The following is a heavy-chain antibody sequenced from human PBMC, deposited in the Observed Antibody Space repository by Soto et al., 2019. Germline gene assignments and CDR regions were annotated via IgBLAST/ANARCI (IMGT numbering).Heavy chain of an antibody. Sequence: VGSLRLSCAASGFTFSSYAMHWVRQAPGKGLEWVAVISYDGSNKYYADSVKGRFTISRDNSKNTLYLQMNSLRAEDTAVYYCAREYSSSSDDYYYGMDVWGQGTTVTVSS. CDR2: ISYDGSNK. CDR1: GFTFSSYA. D-gene: IGHD6-6*01. J-gene: IGHJ6*02. V-gene: IGHV3-30-3*01. CDR3: AREYSSSSDDYYYGMDV.